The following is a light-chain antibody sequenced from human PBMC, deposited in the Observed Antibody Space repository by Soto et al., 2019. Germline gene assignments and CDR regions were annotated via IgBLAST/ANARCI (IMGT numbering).Light chain of an antibody. J-gene: IGLJ2*01. CDR1: SSDVGSYNL. Sequence: QSVLTQPASVSGSPGQSITISCTGTSSDVGSYNLVSWYQQLPGKAPKLMIYEVSNRPSGVSNRFSGSKSGNTASLTISGLQAEDEADYYCSSYTSSSTLVVFGGGTKLTVL. CDR2: EVS. CDR3: SSYTSSSTLVV. V-gene: IGLV2-14*02.